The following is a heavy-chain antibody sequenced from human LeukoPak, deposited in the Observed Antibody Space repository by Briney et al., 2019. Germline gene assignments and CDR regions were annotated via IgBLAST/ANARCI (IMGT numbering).Heavy chain of an antibody. CDR2: ISTSGNFI. Sequence: GGSLRLSCAASGLTFSTYSVNWVRQAPGKGLEWVSSISTSGNFIQYAESVKGRFTISRDNANNSLYLQMNSLRADDTAVSFCARDSLPPIIMNALDLWGQGTMVTVSS. D-gene: IGHD3-16*01. V-gene: IGHV3-21*06. CDR1: GLTFSTYS. CDR3: ARDSLPPIIMNALDL. J-gene: IGHJ3*01.